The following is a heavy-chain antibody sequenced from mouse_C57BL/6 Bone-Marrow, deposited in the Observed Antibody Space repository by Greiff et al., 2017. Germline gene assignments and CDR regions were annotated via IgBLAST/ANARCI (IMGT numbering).Heavy chain of an antibody. Sequence: QVQLQQSGAELVRPGSSVKLSCKDSYFAFMASAMHWVKQRPGHGLEWIGSFTMYSDATEYSENFKGKATLTANTSSSTAYMEISSLTSEDSAVYYCASRRCYGNWGYFDVWGTGTTVTVSS. CDR3: ASRRCYGNWGYFDV. J-gene: IGHJ1*03. CDR1: YFAFMASA. D-gene: IGHD2-1*01. CDR2: FTMYSDAT. V-gene: IGHV1-49*01.